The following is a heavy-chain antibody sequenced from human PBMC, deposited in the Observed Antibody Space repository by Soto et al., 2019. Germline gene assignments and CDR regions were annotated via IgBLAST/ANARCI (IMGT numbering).Heavy chain of an antibody. J-gene: IGHJ4*02. V-gene: IGHV3-74*01. CDR2: INSDGSST. Sequence: PRGSLRLSCAASGFTFSSYWMHWVRQAPGKGLVWVSRINSDGSSTSYADSVKGRFTISRDNAKNTLYLQMNSLRAEDTAVYYCASSVTYDILTGPYYFDYWGQGTLVTVSS. CDR1: GFTFSSYW. CDR3: ASSVTYDILTGPYYFDY. D-gene: IGHD3-9*01.